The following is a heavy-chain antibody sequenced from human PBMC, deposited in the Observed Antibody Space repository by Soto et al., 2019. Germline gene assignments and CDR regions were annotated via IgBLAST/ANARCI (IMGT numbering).Heavy chain of an antibody. CDR1: GGSVNGYY. J-gene: IGHJ5*02. Sequence: QVHLQQWGAGLLKPSETLSLTCAVYGGSVNGYYWNWIRQPPGKGLEWIGDINHPGGTHYNPSLKSRVTMSVDTSKNQFSLRLSSVTAADTAIYYCATRITVFGLLIPPFDPWGQGTQVTVSS. V-gene: IGHV4-34*02. D-gene: IGHD3-3*01. CDR3: ATRITVFGLLIPPFDP. CDR2: INHPGGT.